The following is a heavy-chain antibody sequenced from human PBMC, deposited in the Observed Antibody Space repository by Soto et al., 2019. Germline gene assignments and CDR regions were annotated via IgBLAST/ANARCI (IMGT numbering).Heavy chain of an antibody. CDR3: ASRSGGGGAFDI. CDR2: ISSSGSTT. J-gene: IGHJ3*02. CDR1: GFTFSSYE. D-gene: IGHD3-10*01. V-gene: IGHV3-48*03. Sequence: EVQLVESGGGLVQPGGSLRLSCAASGFTFSSYEMNWVRLAPGKGLEWVSYISSSGSTTNYAEPVKGRFTISRDNAKNSLYLQMNRLRAEDTAVYYCASRSGGGGAFDIWGQGTMVTVSS.